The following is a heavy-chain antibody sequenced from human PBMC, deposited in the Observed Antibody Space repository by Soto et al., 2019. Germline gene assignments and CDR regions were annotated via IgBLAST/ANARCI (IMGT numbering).Heavy chain of an antibody. CDR2: IFYSGTT. Sequence: KTSETLSLTCTVSGGSISSGGYYWSWIRQHPGKGLEWIGYIFYSGTTYYNPSLESRVSISLDTSKNQFSLKLTSMTAADTALYYCARAEMPITGPYFDCWGQGTLVTVSS. CDR3: ARAEMPITGPYFDC. CDR1: GGSISSGGYY. J-gene: IGHJ4*02. V-gene: IGHV4-31*03. D-gene: IGHD1-20*01.